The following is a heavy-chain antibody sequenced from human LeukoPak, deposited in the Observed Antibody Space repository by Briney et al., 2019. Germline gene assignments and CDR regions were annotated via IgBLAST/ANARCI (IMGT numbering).Heavy chain of an antibody. CDR2: IIPIFGIA. CDR3: ASTYCSGGSCYPPYGMDV. CDR1: RPTFSSYA. D-gene: IGHD2-15*01. J-gene: IGHJ6*02. V-gene: IGHV1-69*10. Sequence: SGKVSYKASRPTFSSYAISWVRHAPGQGLEWKGRIIPIFGIANYARKFQGRVTITADKSTSTAYMELSSLRSEDTAVYYCASTYCSGGSCYPPYGMDVWGQGTTVTVSS.